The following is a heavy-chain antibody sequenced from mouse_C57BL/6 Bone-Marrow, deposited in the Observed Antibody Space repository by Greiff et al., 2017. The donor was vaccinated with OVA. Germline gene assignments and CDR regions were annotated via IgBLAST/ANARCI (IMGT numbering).Heavy chain of an antibody. CDR1: GFTFSSYG. CDR2: ISSGGSYT. CDR3: ARRGITTVFDY. D-gene: IGHD1-1*01. Sequence: EVMLVESGGDLVKPGGSLKLSCAASGFTFSSYGMSWVRQTPDKRLEWVATISSGGSYTYYPASVKGRFPLSSANAKNTLYRQMSSQKSEDTAMYYGARRGITTVFDYWGQGTTRTVSS. J-gene: IGHJ2*01. V-gene: IGHV5-6*02.